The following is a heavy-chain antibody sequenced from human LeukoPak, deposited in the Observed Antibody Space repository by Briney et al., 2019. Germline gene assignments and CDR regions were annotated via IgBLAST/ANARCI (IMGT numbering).Heavy chain of an antibody. V-gene: IGHV3-23*01. CDR3: AKDLSPYGDLSVASY. CDR2: ISADGDTK. D-gene: IGHD4-17*01. Sequence: GGSLRLSCAASGFTFSSYAMSWVRQAPGKGLEWVLGISADGDTKYYTDSAKGRFTVSRDNSKNTLYMQMNSLRADDTAVYYCAKDLSPYGDLSVASYWGQGAMVTVSS. CDR1: GFTFSSYA. J-gene: IGHJ4*02.